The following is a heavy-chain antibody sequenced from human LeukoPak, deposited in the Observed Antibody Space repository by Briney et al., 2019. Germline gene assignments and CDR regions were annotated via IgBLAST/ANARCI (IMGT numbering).Heavy chain of an antibody. CDR1: GYTFTSYG. D-gene: IGHD2-15*01. CDR2: INPSGGST. CDR3: ARDSGYCSGGSCYYFDY. J-gene: IGHJ4*02. V-gene: IGHV1-46*01. Sequence: ASVKVSCKASGYTFTSYGISWVRQAPGQGLEWMGIINPSGGSTSYAQKFQGRVTMTRDMSTSTVYMELSSLRSEDTAVYYCARDSGYCSGGSCYYFDYWGQGTLVTVSS.